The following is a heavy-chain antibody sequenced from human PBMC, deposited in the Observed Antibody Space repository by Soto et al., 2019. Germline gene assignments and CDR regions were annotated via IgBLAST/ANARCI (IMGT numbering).Heavy chain of an antibody. Sequence: GGSLRLSCAASGFTFSSYSMNWVRQAPGKGLEWVSSISSSSSYIYYADSVKGRFTISRDNAKNSLYLQMNSLRAEDTAVYYCARLGTTVTTFGSGSYGMDVWGQGTTVTVSS. CDR2: ISSSSSYI. CDR1: GFTFSSYS. D-gene: IGHD4-17*01. CDR3: ARLGTTVTTFGSGSYGMDV. J-gene: IGHJ6*02. V-gene: IGHV3-21*01.